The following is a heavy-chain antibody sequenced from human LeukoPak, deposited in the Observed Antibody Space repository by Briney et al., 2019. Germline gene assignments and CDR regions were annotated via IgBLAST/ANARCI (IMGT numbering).Heavy chain of an antibody. CDR2: ISSSSSTI. J-gene: IGHJ3*02. D-gene: IGHD3-10*01. CDR3: ARDFAGDYLDAFDI. CDR1: GFTLSTYS. V-gene: IGHV3-48*01. Sequence: PGGSLRLSCAASGFTLSTYSMNWVRQAPGKGLEWVSYISSSSSTIYYADSMKGRFTISRDNAKNSLYLQMNSLRAEDTAVYFCARDFAGDYLDAFDIWGQGTMVTVSS.